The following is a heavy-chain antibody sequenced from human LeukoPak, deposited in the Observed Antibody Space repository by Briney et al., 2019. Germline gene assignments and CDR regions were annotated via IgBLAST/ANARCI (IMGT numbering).Heavy chain of an antibody. CDR2: INHSGST. V-gene: IGHV4-34*01. CDR3: ARGLAPDY. CDR1: GGSFSGHY. J-gene: IGHJ4*02. Sequence: SETLSLTCAVYGGSFSGHYWSWIRQPPRKGLEWIGEINHSGSTNYNPSLKSRVTISVDTSKNQFSLKLSSVTAADTAVYYCARGLAPDYWGQGTLVTVSS.